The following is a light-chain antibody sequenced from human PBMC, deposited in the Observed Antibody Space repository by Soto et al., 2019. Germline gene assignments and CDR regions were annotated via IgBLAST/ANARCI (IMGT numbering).Light chain of an antibody. Sequence: DIVMTQSPLSLPVTLGQPASISCRSSQSLLYSDGNTYLNWFLQRPGQSPRRLIYTVSNRDSGVPDRFSGSGSGTDFTLKISRVEAEDVGVYFCMQGTLWPGTFGQGTKLEI. CDR2: TVS. V-gene: IGKV2-30*01. CDR1: QSLLYSDGNTY. J-gene: IGKJ2*01. CDR3: MQGTLWPGT.